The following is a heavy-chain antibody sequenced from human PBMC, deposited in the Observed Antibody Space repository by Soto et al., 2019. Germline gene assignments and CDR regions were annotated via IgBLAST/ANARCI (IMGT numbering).Heavy chain of an antibody. Sequence: SETLSLTCTVSGASISSYYWIWIRQPPGKGLEWIGYIYYSGSTNYNPSLKSRVTISVDTSKNQFSLKLSSVTAADTAVYYCARVLFGRGNWFDPWGQGTLVNVSS. J-gene: IGHJ5*02. CDR3: ARVLFGRGNWFDP. CDR2: IYYSGST. D-gene: IGHD3-3*01. CDR1: GASISSYY. V-gene: IGHV4-59*01.